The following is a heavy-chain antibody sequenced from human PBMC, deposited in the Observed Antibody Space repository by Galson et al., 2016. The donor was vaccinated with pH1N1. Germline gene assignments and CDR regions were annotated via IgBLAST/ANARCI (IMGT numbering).Heavy chain of an antibody. V-gene: IGHV3-23*01. Sequence: SLRLSCAASGFTFNIFAMSWVRQAPGKGPEWVSSISASGANTKYADPVKGRFTISRDNSKNTLYLQTNSLRAEGTAIYYCVKLDSSGYYYGRFDSWGQGTLVTVSS. CDR3: VKLDSSGYYYGRFDS. CDR1: GFTFNIFA. D-gene: IGHD3-22*01. J-gene: IGHJ4*02. CDR2: ISASGANT.